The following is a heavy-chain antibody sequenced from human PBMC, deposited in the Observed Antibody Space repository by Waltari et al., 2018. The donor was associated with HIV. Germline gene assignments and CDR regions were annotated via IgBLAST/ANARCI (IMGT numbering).Heavy chain of an antibody. V-gene: IGHV4-34*02. CDR2: INHSGST. CDR3: ARSRVGTLAQTAV. Sequence: QVQLQQWGAGLLTPSETLSLTCAVFGGSFTNFYWRWIRQSPGKGLEWIGEINHSGSTNYNPSLKSRVTISVDTPQNQFTLRLTSVTAADTAVYYCARSRVGTLAQTAVWGQGTLVTVSS. D-gene: IGHD3-16*01. J-gene: IGHJ4*02. CDR1: GGSFTNFY.